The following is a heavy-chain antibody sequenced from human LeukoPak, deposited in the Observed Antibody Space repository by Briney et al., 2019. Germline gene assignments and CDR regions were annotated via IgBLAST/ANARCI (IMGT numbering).Heavy chain of an antibody. J-gene: IGHJ4*02. CDR1: GGSFSGYY. CDR3: ARRLPAAGTEVFDY. CDR2: INHSGST. Sequence: SETLSLTCAVYGGSFSGYYWSWIRQPPGKGLEWIGEINHSGSTNYNPSLKSRVTISVDTSKNQFSLKLSSVTAADTAVYYCARRLPAAGTEVFDYWGQGTLVTVSS. V-gene: IGHV4-34*01. D-gene: IGHD6-13*01.